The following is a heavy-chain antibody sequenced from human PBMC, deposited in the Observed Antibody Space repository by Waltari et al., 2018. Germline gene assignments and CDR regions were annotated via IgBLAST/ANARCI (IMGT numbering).Heavy chain of an antibody. Sequence: VQLQESGPGLVKPSETLSLTCTVPGGSISSYYWSWIRQPPGKGLEWIGYIYHSGSTNYNPSLKSRVTISVDTSKNQFSLKLSSVTAADTAVYYCARGGWHYFDYWGQGTLVTVSS. CDR3: ARGGWHYFDY. CDR2: IYHSGST. D-gene: IGHD3-22*01. J-gene: IGHJ4*02. CDR1: GGSISSYY. V-gene: IGHV4-59*01.